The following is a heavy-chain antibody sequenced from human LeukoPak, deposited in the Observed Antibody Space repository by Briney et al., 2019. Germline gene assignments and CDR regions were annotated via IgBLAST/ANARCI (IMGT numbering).Heavy chain of an antibody. CDR2: ISYDGSNK. CDR3: ARDRRDIVVVPDQTLDY. Sequence: GGSLRLSCAASGFTFSSYAMHWVRQAPGKGLEWVAVISYDGSNKYYADSVKGRFTISRDNSKNTMYLQMNSLRAGDTAVYYCARDRRDIVVVPDQTLDYWGQGTLVTVSS. CDR1: GFTFSSYA. V-gene: IGHV3-30-3*01. J-gene: IGHJ4*02. D-gene: IGHD2-2*01.